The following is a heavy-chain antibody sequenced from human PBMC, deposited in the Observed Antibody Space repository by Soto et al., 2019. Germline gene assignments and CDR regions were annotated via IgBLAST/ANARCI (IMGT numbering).Heavy chain of an antibody. CDR1: DGSISSGDYY. CDR2: ISYSGST. CDR3: ARRYGGNFDY. D-gene: IGHD1-26*01. Sequence: PSETLSLTCTVSDGSISSGDYYWSWIRQPPGKGLEWIGFISYSGSTYYNASLKSRFTISVDTSKNQFSLKLSSVTAADTAVYYCARRYGGNFDYWGQGTLVTVSS. J-gene: IGHJ4*02. V-gene: IGHV4-30-4*02.